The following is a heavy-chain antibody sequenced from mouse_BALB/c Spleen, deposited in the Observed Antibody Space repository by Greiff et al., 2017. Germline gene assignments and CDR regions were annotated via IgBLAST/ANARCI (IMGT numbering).Heavy chain of an antibody. CDR2: ISSGGSYT. Sequence: VQLKESGGGLVKPGGSLKLSCAASGFTFSSYAMSWVRQSPENRLEWVAEISSGGSYTYYPDTVTGRFTISRDNAKNTLYLEMSSLRSEDTAMYYCARNYGSSYPYFDYWGQGTTLTVSS. CDR1: GFTFSSYA. V-gene: IGHV5-9-4*01. D-gene: IGHD1-1*01. CDR3: ARNYGSSYPYFDY. J-gene: IGHJ2*01.